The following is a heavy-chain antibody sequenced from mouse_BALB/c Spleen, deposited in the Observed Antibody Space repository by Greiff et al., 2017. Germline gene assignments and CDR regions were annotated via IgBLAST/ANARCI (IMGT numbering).Heavy chain of an antibody. V-gene: IGHV5-17*02. Sequence: EVKLMESGGGLVQPGGSRKLSCAASGFTFTSFGMHWVRQAPEKGLEWVAYISSGSSTIYYADTVKGRFTISRDNPKNTLFLQMTSLRSEDTAMYYCARGYGSSSSMAYWGQGTLVTVSA. CDR1: GFTFTSFG. D-gene: IGHD1-1*01. CDR2: ISSGSSTI. J-gene: IGHJ3*01. CDR3: ARGYGSSSSMAY.